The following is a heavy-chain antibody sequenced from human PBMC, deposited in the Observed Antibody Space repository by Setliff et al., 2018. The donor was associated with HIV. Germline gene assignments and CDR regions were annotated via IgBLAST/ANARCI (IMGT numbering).Heavy chain of an antibody. J-gene: IGHJ4*02. Sequence: SETLSLTCTVSGGSISSGYYYWSWIRQHPGKGLEWIGYIYYSGNPFYNPSLRSRVTISLDTSKNQFSLKLSSVTAADTAVYYCARAFDYAQRPPLYYFDYWGQGTLVTVSS. V-gene: IGHV4-31*03. CDR2: IYYSGNP. CDR3: ARAFDYAQRPPLYYFDY. CDR1: GGSISSGYYY. D-gene: IGHD2-2*01.